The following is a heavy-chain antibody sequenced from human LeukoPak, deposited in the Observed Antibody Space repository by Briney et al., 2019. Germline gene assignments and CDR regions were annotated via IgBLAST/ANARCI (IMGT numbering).Heavy chain of an antibody. V-gene: IGHV1-46*01. Sequence: ASVKVSCKASGYTFTSYVISWVRQAPGQGLEWMGIINPSGGSNSNAQNFQGRVTMTRDTSTSTVYMEMSSLRYEDTAVYYCARVGDSSNSWFDPWGQGTLVTVSS. CDR2: INPSGGSN. CDR1: GYTFTSYV. CDR3: ARVGDSSNSWFDP. J-gene: IGHJ5*02. D-gene: IGHD6-19*01.